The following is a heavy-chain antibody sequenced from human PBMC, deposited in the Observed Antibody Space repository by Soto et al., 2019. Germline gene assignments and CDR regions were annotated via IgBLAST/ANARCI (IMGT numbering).Heavy chain of an antibody. Sequence: EVQLVESGGGLVQPGGSLRLSCAASGFRFNIYSMNWVRQAPGKGLEWSAYITSDTKTIKYADSVKGRFTISRDNAGNIVYLQMHSLRDEDTAVYYCARSVEGHFDYWGQGTVVTVSS. J-gene: IGHJ4*02. CDR2: ITSDTKTI. CDR1: GFRFNIYS. CDR3: ARSVEGHFDY. D-gene: IGHD1-1*01. V-gene: IGHV3-48*02.